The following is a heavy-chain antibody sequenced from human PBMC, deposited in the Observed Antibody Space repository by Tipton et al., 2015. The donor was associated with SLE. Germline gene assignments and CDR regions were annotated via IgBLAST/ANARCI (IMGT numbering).Heavy chain of an antibody. CDR3: ARDLREYTSGTLDY. Sequence: RPLRLSCAASGFTFNTSAMHWVRQAPGKGLEWVAVISHDGNNKYYADSVKGRFTISRDNSKETLYLQMHSLRVADTAVYYCARDLREYTSGTLDYRGQGNLVTVSS. CDR1: GFTFNTSA. D-gene: IGHD5-18*01. CDR2: ISHDGNNK. V-gene: IGHV3-30*04. J-gene: IGHJ4*02.